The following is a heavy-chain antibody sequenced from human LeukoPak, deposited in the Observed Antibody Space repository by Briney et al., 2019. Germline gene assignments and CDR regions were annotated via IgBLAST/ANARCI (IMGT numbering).Heavy chain of an antibody. V-gene: IGHV3-23*01. CDR3: AKDGLYYDGSEHVYYFDS. CDR2: IVYRGGDT. D-gene: IGHD3-22*01. Sequence: GGSLRLSCAASGFTFSRSAMTGVRQGPGTGLEFVASIVYRGGDTYYADSVKGRFTISRDNSKNTLYLQMNSLRAEDTALYYCAKDGLYYDGSEHVYYFDSWGQGTLVTVSS. J-gene: IGHJ4*02. CDR1: GFTFSRSA.